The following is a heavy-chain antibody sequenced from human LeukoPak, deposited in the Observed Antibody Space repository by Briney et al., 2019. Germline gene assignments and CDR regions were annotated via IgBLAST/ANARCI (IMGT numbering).Heavy chain of an antibody. V-gene: IGHV3-33*01. CDR3: ARGPYSSSSWYYYGMDV. Sequence: QPGRSLRLSCAASGFTFSSYGMHWVRQAPGKGLEWVAVIWYDGSNKYYADSVKGRFTISRDNSKNTLYLQMNSLRAEDTAVYYCARGPYSSSSWYYYGMDVWDKGTTVTVSS. J-gene: IGHJ6*04. CDR1: GFTFSSYG. CDR2: IWYDGSNK. D-gene: IGHD6-13*01.